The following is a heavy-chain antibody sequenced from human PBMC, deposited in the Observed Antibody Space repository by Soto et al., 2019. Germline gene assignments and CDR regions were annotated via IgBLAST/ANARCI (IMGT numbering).Heavy chain of an antibody. J-gene: IGHJ3*02. CDR3: ATANTPYAFDM. CDR1: GLTFSISW. Sequence: VQLVESGGGLVQPGESLRLSCTASGLTFSISWMTWVRQAPGEGLEWVSNINPAGNVQHYADSVKERFTISRDNAKNSLFLQMSGLRVEDTAVYHCATANTPYAFDMWGQGTMVTVSS. CDR2: INPAGNVQ. V-gene: IGHV3-7*01.